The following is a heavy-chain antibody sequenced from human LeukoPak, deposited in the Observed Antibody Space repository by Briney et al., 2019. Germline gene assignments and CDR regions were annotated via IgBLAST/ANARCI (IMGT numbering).Heavy chain of an antibody. D-gene: IGHD3-22*01. CDR1: GYTFTSYD. J-gene: IGHJ4*02. Sequence: ASVKVSCKASGYTFTSYDIQWVRQATGQGLEWMGWINPNSGGTNYAQKFQGRVTMTRDTSISTAYMELSRLRSDDTAVYYCARDGGYYFYWGQGTLVTVSS. CDR2: INPNSGGT. CDR3: ARDGGYYFY. V-gene: IGHV1-2*02.